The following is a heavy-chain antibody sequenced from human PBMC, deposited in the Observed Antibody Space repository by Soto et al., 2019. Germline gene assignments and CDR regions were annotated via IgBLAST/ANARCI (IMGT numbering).Heavy chain of an antibody. CDR3: ARQAGNHAFDI. J-gene: IGHJ3*02. CDR1: DYSISSGYY. D-gene: IGHD1-1*01. V-gene: IGHV4-38-2*01. CDR2: IYHPGNT. Sequence: SETLSLTCGVSDYSISSGYYWGWIRQPPEKGREWIGTIYHPGNTYYNPSLKSRVTISLDTSKNQFFLRLDSVTATDTAVYYCARQAGNHAFDIWGQGTMVAVSS.